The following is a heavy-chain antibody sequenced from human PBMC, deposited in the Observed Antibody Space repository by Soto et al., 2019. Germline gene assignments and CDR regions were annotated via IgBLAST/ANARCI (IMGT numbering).Heavy chain of an antibody. CDR2: IRDKANTYAT. Sequence: EVQLVESGGGLVRPGWSLKLSCAASGFTFSDSPIHWVRQASGRGLEWVGRIRDKANTYATAYAASVKGRFTFSRDDSKNTAYLQMNNLKTEDTAVDYCARQWGDFPDHWGQGALVTVSS. CDR3: ARQWGDFPDH. J-gene: IGHJ5*02. CDR1: GFTFSDSP. V-gene: IGHV3-73*02. D-gene: IGHD3-16*01.